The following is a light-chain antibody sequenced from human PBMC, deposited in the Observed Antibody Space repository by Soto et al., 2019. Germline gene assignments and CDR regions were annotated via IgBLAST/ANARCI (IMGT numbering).Light chain of an antibody. J-gene: IGKJ5*01. CDR1: ERIYSAY. Sequence: MSLSRGEIDTLSCRAIERIYSAYLGWYQQKPGQAPRLLIYGTSSRATGIPARFSGILSGTEFTLAISSLQSEDCAVYHCQQYDNWPPPITSAQGTRLEIK. CDR2: GTS. V-gene: IGKV3D-15*01. CDR3: QQYDNWPPPIT.